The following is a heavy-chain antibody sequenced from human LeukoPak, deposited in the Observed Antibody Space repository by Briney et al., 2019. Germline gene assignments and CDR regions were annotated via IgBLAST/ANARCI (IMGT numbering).Heavy chain of an antibody. D-gene: IGHD3-10*01. CDR3: ARSYGSGSHIYYYYGMDV. CDR1: GFTFSSYS. V-gene: IGHV3-21*01. CDR2: ISSSSSYI. Sequence: PGGSLRLSSAASGFTFSSYSMNWVRQAPGNGLEWVSSISSSSSYIYYADSVKGRFTISRDNAKNSLYLQMNSLRAEDTAVYYCARSYGSGSHIYYYYGMDVWGQGTTVTVSS. J-gene: IGHJ6*02.